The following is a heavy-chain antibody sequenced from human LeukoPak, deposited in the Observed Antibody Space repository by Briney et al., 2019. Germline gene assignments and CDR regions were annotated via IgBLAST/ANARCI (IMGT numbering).Heavy chain of an antibody. CDR2: IKSKTDGGTT. V-gene: IGHV3-15*01. CDR3: TTDWTLGPPPSGDY. Sequence: GGSLRLSCAASGFTFSNAWMSWVRQAPGKGLEWVGRIKSKTDGGTTDYAAPVKGRFTISRDDSKNTLYLQMNSLKTEDTAVYYCTTDWTLGPPPSGDYWGQGTLVTVSS. D-gene: IGHD3/OR15-3a*01. CDR1: GFTFSNAW. J-gene: IGHJ4*02.